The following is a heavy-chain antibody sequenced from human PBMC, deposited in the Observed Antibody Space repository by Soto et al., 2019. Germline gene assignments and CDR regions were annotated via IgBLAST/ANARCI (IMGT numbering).Heavy chain of an antibody. CDR2: VVPMFGIP. Sequence: QVQLVQSGAEVKKPGSSVKVSCKSSGATFISYAISWVRQAPGQGLEWMGGVVPMFGIPNYAQKFQGRVTIIADESTSTAYLELSSLTTEDTAVYYCVRDGSTVETAMVSQYFYGMDVWGQGTTVTVSS. CDR1: GATFISYA. CDR3: VRDGSTVETAMVSQYFYGMDV. V-gene: IGHV1-69*12. D-gene: IGHD5-18*01. J-gene: IGHJ6*02.